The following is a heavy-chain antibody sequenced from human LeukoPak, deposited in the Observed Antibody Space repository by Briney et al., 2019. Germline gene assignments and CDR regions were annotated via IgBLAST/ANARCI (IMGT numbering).Heavy chain of an antibody. Sequence: ASVKVSCKASGYTFTSYYMYWVRQAPGQGLEWMGIINPNRGSTSYAQKFQGRVTMTRDMSTSTVYMELSRLRSDDTAVYYCARNLPTRGSYRHYYYYYYMDVWGKGTTVTVFS. D-gene: IGHD1-26*01. CDR3: ARNLPTRGSYRHYYYYYYMDV. CDR1: GYTFTSYY. V-gene: IGHV1-46*01. J-gene: IGHJ6*03. CDR2: INPNRGST.